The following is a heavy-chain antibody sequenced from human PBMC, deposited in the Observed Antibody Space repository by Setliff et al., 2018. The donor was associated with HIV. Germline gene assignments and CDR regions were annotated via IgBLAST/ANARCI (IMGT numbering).Heavy chain of an antibody. CDR1: GASISTYY. Sequence: SETLSLTCTVSGASISTYYWSWIRQTPRKGLEWIGYIYSSGMTSGSTNYSPSLKPRLTISLAASGNQFSLNLTSVTAADTAVYYCARAFGSSWYGGGDYFDYWGQGTLVTVSS. J-gene: IGHJ4*02. CDR3: ARAFGSSWYGGGDYFDY. V-gene: IGHV4-59*01. CDR2: IYSSGMTSGST. D-gene: IGHD6-13*01.